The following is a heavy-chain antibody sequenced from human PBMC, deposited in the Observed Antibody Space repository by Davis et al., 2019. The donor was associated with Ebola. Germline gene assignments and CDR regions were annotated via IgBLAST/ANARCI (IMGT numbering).Heavy chain of an antibody. J-gene: IGHJ6*02. V-gene: IGHV3-33*08. CDR2: IWYDGSNK. D-gene: IGHD2-15*01. Sequence: GGSLRISCAASGFTFSGYWMSWVRQAPGKGLEWVAVIWYDGSNKYYADSVKGRFTISRDNSKNTLYLQMNSLRAEDTAVYYCARDPGGGSGLGMDVWGQGTTVTVSS. CDR3: ARDPGGGSGLGMDV. CDR1: GFTFSGYW.